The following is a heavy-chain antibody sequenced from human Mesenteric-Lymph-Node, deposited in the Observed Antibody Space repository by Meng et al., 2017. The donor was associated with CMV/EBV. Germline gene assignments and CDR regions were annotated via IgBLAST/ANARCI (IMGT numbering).Heavy chain of an antibody. CDR1: GFTFRCSA. J-gene: IGHJ5*02. CDR3: AKDMWEYQLPDGS. D-gene: IGHD2-2*01. Sequence: AASGFTFRCSAMSWVRQAPWKGLDSVAGISVSGRTPKYAASVAGRFTISRDTSKDTLFLQMNSLRVEDTALYYCAKDMWEYQLPDGSWGQGTLVTVSS. V-gene: IGHV3-23*01. CDR2: ISVSGRTP.